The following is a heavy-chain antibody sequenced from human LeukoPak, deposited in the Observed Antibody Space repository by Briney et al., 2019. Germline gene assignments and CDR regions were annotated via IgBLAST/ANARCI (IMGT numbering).Heavy chain of an antibody. Sequence: GSSVTVSCTASGGTFSIYAISWVRQAPGQGLEWMGGIIPIFGTANYAQKFQGRVTITADESTSTAYMELSSLRSEDTAVYYCARVVTPMVRGATLPPYYFDYWGQGTLVTVSS. D-gene: IGHD3-10*01. CDR1: GGTFSIYA. CDR2: IIPIFGTA. J-gene: IGHJ4*02. V-gene: IGHV1-69*01. CDR3: ARVVTPMVRGATLPPYYFDY.